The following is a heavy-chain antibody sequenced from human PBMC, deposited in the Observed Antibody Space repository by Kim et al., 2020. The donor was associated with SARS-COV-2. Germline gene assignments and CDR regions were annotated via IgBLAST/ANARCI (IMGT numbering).Heavy chain of an antibody. J-gene: IGHJ6*03. CDR3: ARDQVTHYYYMDV. D-gene: IGHD4-4*01. V-gene: IGHV3-11*01. Sequence: YADSVKGRCTSSRDNAKTSLYLQMNSLGAEDTAVYYCARDQVTHYYYMDVWGKGTTVTVSS.